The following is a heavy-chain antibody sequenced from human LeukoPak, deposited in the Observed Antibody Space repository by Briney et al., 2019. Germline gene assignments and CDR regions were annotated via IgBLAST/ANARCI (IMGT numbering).Heavy chain of an antibody. CDR1: GYTFTSYG. J-gene: IGHJ5*02. Sequence: AASVKVSCKASGYTFTSYGISWARQAPGQGLEWMGWISAYNGNTNYAQKLQGRVTMTTDTSTSTAYMELRSLRSDDTAVYYCARLPYCSNTSCRSEFNWFDPWGQGTLVTVSS. CDR2: ISAYNGNT. D-gene: IGHD2-2*01. V-gene: IGHV1-18*01. CDR3: ARLPYCSNTSCRSEFNWFDP.